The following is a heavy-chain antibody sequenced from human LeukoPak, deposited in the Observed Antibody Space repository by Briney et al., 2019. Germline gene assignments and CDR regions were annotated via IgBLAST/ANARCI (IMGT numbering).Heavy chain of an antibody. CDR2: INAGNGNT. J-gene: IGHJ4*02. Sequence: ASVKVSCTASGYTFTSYAMHWVRQAPGQRLEWMGWINAGNGNTKYSQKFQGRVTITRDTSASTAYMELSSLRSEDTAVYYCARDGLYSSGWRDFDYWGQGTLVTVSS. V-gene: IGHV1-3*01. CDR3: ARDGLYSSGWRDFDY. D-gene: IGHD6-19*01. CDR1: GYTFTSYA.